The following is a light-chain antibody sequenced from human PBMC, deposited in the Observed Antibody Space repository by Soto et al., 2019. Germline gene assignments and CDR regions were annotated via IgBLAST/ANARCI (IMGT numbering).Light chain of an antibody. Sequence: QSVLTQPPSVSGVPGQRVTISCTGSSSNIGAGYDVHWYQQRPGTAPKLLIFGNINRPSGVPDRFSGSKSGTSASLAITGLQAEDEGDYYCQSYDSTLSARYVFATGTKLTVL. V-gene: IGLV1-40*01. CDR2: GNI. J-gene: IGLJ1*01. CDR3: QSYDSTLSARYV. CDR1: SSNIGAGYD.